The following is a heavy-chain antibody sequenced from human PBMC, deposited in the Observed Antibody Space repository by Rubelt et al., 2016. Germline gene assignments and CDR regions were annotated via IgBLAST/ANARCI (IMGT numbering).Heavy chain of an antibody. Sequence: GGGLVQPGGSLKLSCAASGFSLSGSAMHWVRQAPGKGLEWVANIKEDGSEKYYVDSVKGRFTISRDNAKNSLSLDMNSLRAEDTALYYCAREGGAGYSLDSWGQGTLVAVSS. CDR1: GFSLSGSA. CDR3: AREGGAGYSLDS. CDR2: IKEDGSEK. V-gene: IGHV3-7*03. J-gene: IGHJ4*02. D-gene: IGHD3-9*01.